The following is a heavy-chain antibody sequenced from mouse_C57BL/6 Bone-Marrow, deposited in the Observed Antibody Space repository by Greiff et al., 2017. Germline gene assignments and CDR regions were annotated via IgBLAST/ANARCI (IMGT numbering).Heavy chain of an antibody. Sequence: VQLQQPGAELVKPGASVKMSCKASGYTFTSYWITWVKPRPGQGLEWSGDIYPGSGSTNYNEKFQSKATLTVATSSSTSYMQISSLTSEDSAVYYCARYLLLLQSWFAYWGQGTLVTVSA. J-gene: IGHJ3*01. CDR1: GYTFTSYW. CDR2: IYPGSGST. D-gene: IGHD1-1*01. CDR3: ARYLLLLQSWFAY. V-gene: IGHV1-55*01.